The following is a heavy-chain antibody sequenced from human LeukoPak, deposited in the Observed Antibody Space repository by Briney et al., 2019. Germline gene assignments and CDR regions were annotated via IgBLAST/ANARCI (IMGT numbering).Heavy chain of an antibody. CDR2: INHSGST. D-gene: IGHD6-19*01. CDR3: ASGGIAVAGTGNSFDY. J-gene: IGHJ4*02. Sequence: SETLSLTCAVYGGSFGGYYWSWIRQPPGKGLEWIGEINHSGSTNYNPSLKSRVTISVDTSKNQFSLKLSSVTAADTAVYYCASGGIAVAGTGNSFDYWGQGTLVTVSS. CDR1: GGSFGGYY. V-gene: IGHV4-34*01.